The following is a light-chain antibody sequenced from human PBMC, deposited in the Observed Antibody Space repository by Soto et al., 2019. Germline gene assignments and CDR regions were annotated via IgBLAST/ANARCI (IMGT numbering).Light chain of an antibody. CDR2: AAT. Sequence: AIQMAQSPSSLSASVGDRVTITCRASQGSGNDVGLYQQKPGKAPKLLLYAATTLQSGVPSRISGTRSGTDFTLTISSLQPEDFATYYCLQDHNYPLTFGGGTKVEIK. J-gene: IGKJ4*01. V-gene: IGKV1-6*02. CDR1: QGSGND. CDR3: LQDHNYPLT.